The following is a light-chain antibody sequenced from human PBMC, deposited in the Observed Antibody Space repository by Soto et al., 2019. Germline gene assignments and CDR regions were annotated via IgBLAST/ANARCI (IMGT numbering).Light chain of an antibody. CDR1: QSISVW. Sequence: DIQMTQSPSTLSASVGDRVTITCRASQSISVWLAWYQQKAGKAPNLLIYKASRLESGVPSRFSGSGSETEFTLTISGLRPGDSATYYCQQYNSYLITFGQGTRLEIK. V-gene: IGKV1-5*03. CDR3: QQYNSYLIT. J-gene: IGKJ5*01. CDR2: KAS.